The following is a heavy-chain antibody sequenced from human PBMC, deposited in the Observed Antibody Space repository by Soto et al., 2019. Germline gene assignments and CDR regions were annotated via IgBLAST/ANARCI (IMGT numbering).Heavy chain of an antibody. CDR2: IYPDDSDT. Sequence: GESLKISCKGSGYSFTNYWIGWVRQMPGRGLEWMGVIYPDDSDTRYSPSFQGQVTISADKSISTAYLQWSSLKASDTAMYYCARHAAGNFYDSSGSQVWYFDLWGRGTLVTVSS. D-gene: IGHD3-22*01. CDR1: GYSFTNYW. CDR3: ARHAAGNFYDSSGSQVWYFDL. V-gene: IGHV5-51*01. J-gene: IGHJ2*01.